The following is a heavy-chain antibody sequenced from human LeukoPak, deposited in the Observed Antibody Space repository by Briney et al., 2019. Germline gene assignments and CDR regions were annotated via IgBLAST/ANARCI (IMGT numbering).Heavy chain of an antibody. D-gene: IGHD3-22*01. CDR2: ISAYNGNT. J-gene: IGHJ4*02. Sequence: GASVKVSCKASGYTFTSYGISWVRQAPGQGLEWMGWISAYNGNTNYAQKLQGRVTMTTDTSTSTAYMELRSLRSDDTAVYYCASGAYYHDRYYFDYWGQGTLVTVSS. CDR3: ASGAYYHDRYYFDY. V-gene: IGHV1-18*01. CDR1: GYTFTSYG.